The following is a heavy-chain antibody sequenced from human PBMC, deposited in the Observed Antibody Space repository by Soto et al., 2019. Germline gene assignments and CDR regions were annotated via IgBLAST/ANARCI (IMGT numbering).Heavy chain of an antibody. V-gene: IGHV3-21*01. D-gene: IGHD6-19*01. Sequence: EVQLVESGGGLVKPGGSLRLSCAASGFTFSSYSMNWVRQAPGKGLEWVSSISSSSSYIYYADSVKGRFTISRDNAKNSLYLQMNSLRAEDTAVYYCARDHVAAGFYYYYYYDMDVWGQGTTVTVSS. J-gene: IGHJ6*02. CDR1: GFTFSSYS. CDR2: ISSSSSYI. CDR3: ARDHVAAGFYYYYYYDMDV.